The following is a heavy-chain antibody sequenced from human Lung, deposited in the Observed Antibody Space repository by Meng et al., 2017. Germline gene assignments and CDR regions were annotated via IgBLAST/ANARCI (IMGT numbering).Heavy chain of an antibody. V-gene: IGHV6-1*01. Sequence: QVHLQESAPALEKPSQPLPLPSAISGDSDSSNRPAWNWIRPSPSRGLEWLGRTYYRSKWYNGYAVSVRSRITINPDTSKNQFSLQLNSVTPEDTAVYYCARSQQWLDSWGQGTLVTVSS. D-gene: IGHD6-19*01. CDR3: ARSQQWLDS. J-gene: IGHJ4*02. CDR2: TYYRSKWYN. CDR1: GDSDSSNRPA.